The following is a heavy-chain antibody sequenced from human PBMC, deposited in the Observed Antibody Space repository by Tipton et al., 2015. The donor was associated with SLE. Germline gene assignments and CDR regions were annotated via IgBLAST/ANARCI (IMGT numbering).Heavy chain of an antibody. J-gene: IGHJ4*02. D-gene: IGHD5-12*01. Sequence: SLRLSCEASGFSVSSSYLNWVRQAPGKGLEWVSSISSSSSFLSYRDSVKGRFTISRDNAKNSLYLHMSSLRAEDTAVYYCARDRGYPGYDPPGYFDYWDPGTLVTVAA. CDR1: GFSVSSSY. CDR3: ARDRGYPGYDPPGYFDY. V-gene: IGHV3-21*01. CDR2: ISSSSSFL.